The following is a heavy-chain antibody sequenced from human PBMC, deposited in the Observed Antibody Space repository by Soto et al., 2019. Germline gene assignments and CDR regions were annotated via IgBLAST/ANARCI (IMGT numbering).Heavy chain of an antibody. CDR1: GGSISSYY. Sequence: QVQLQESGPGLVKPSETLSLTCTVSGGSISSYYWSWIRQPPGKGLEWIGYIYYSGSTNYNPSLKSRVTISADTSKNQFSLKLSSVTAADTAVYYCARRWGAAVDYWGQGTLVTVSS. CDR2: IYYSGST. J-gene: IGHJ4*02. D-gene: IGHD1-26*01. V-gene: IGHV4-59*08. CDR3: ARRWGAAVDY.